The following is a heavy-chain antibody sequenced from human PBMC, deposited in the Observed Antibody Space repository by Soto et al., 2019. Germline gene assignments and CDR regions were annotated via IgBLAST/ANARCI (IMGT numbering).Heavy chain of an antibody. CDR2: IYGGGST. CDR3: ARLVRWHLDY. J-gene: IGHJ4*02. Sequence: GGSLRLSCADSGFTVSSNYMSWVRQAPGKGLEWVSVIYGGGSTYYADSVKGRFTISRDNSKNTLYLQMNSLRAEDTAVYYCARLVRWHLDYWGQGTLVTVSS. D-gene: IGHD2-15*01. CDR1: GFTVSSNY. V-gene: IGHV3-66*04.